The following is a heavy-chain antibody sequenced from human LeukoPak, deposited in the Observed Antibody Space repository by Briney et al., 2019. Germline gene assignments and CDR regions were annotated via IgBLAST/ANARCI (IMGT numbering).Heavy chain of an antibody. D-gene: IGHD2-2*01. J-gene: IGHJ3*02. CDR2: FDPEDGET. CDR3: ATLSYCSSTSCYERPFGAFDI. V-gene: IGHV1-24*01. CDR1: GYTLTELS. Sequence: ASVKVSCKVSGYTLTELSMHWVRQAPGKGLEWMGGFDPEDGETIYAQKFQGRVTMTEDTSTDTAYMELSSLRSEDTAVYCCATLSYCSSTSCYERPFGAFDIWGQGTMVTVSS.